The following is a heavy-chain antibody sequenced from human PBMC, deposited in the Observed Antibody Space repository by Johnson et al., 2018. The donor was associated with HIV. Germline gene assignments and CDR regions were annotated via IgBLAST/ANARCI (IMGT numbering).Heavy chain of an antibody. Sequence: VQLMESGGGLVQPGGSLRLSCEPSGFTFSSYWMSWVRQAPGKGLEWVANIKQDGSEKNYVDSVKGRFTISRDNAENSLSLQMNSLRAEDTAVYYCARVGDRVILDAFDMWGQGTMVTVSS. J-gene: IGHJ3*02. D-gene: IGHD3-22*01. V-gene: IGHV3-7*01. CDR2: IKQDGSEK. CDR3: ARVGDRVILDAFDM. CDR1: GFTFSSYW.